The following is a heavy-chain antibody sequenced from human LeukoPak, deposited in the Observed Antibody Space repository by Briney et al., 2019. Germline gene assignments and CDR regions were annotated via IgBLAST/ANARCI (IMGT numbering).Heavy chain of an antibody. D-gene: IGHD2-8*01. CDR1: GFTFSSYG. J-gene: IGHJ5*02. CDR2: IRYDGSNK. Sequence: QPGGSLRLSCAASGFTFSSYGMHWVRQAPGKGLEWVAFIRYDGSNKYYADSVKGRFTISRDNSKNTLYLQMNSLRAEDTAVYYCAKDGLYGTGYNWFDPWGQGTLVTVSS. CDR3: AKDGLYGTGYNWFDP. V-gene: IGHV3-30*02.